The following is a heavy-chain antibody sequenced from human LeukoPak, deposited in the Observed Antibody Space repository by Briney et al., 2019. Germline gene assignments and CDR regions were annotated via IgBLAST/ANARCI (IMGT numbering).Heavy chain of an antibody. J-gene: IGHJ6*04. D-gene: IGHD2-2*01. CDR2: IYYSGST. Sequence: SETLSLTCTVSGGSITSYYWSWIRQPPGKGLEWIGYIYYSGSTNYNPSLKSRVTISVDTSKNQFSLKLSSVTAADTAVYFCARQGGFASSAGVWGKGTTVTLSS. V-gene: IGHV4-59*08. CDR3: ARQGGFASSAGV. CDR1: GGSITSYY.